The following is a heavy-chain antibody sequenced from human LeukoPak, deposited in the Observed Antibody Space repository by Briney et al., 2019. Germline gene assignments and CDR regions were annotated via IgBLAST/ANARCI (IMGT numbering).Heavy chain of an antibody. CDR1: GFTFSNYA. Sequence: PGGSLRLSCAASGFTFSNYAMHWVRQAPGKGLEWVAVISFDGSNTYYADSVKGRFTVSRDNSKNTLYLQMDSLRPEDTALYYCAKDYNWGCDYWGQGTLLTVSS. D-gene: IGHD1-1*01. V-gene: IGHV3-30-3*01. CDR2: ISFDGSNT. J-gene: IGHJ4*02. CDR3: AKDYNWGCDY.